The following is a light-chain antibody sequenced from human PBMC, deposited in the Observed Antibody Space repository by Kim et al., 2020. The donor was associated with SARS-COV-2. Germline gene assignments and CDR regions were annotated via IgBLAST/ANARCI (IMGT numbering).Light chain of an antibody. Sequence: IVMTQTPLSLSVTPGQPASISCKSSQSLLHSDGNTYLYWYLQKPGQSPQLLMYKVSSRFSGVPDRFSGSGSGTDFTLKISRVEAEDVEDYYWKKDRHTQTFGQGTKLEIK. V-gene: IGKV2-29*02. CDR3: KKDRHTQT. CDR2: KVS. CDR1: QSLLHSDGNTY. J-gene: IGKJ2*01.